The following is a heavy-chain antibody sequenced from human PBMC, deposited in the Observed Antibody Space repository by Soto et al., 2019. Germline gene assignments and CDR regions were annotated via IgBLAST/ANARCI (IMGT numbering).Heavy chain of an antibody. D-gene: IGHD7-27*01. CDR3: ASPTKPGDYYYYYYGMDV. CDR1: GYTFTGYY. CDR2: INPNSGGT. J-gene: IGHJ6*02. V-gene: IGHV1-2*02. Sequence: GASVKVSCKASGYTFTGYYMHWVRQAPGQGLEWMGWINPNSGGTNYAQKFQGRVTMTRDTSISTAYMELSRLRSDDTAVYYCASPTKPGDYYYYYYGMDVWGQGTTVTVSS.